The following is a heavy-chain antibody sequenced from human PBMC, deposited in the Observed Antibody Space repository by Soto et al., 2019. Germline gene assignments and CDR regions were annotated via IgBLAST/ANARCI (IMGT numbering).Heavy chain of an antibody. Sequence: QVLLQESGPGLVQPSGTLSLSCAVSGGSVSSSFFWGWVRQPPGKGLEWIGDIFHSGSVNYNPSRKSRVTISIDKSKNQFSLELNSVTTADTAVYYCARSFGWYAIDYWGQGTLVIVSS. V-gene: IGHV4-4*02. CDR2: IFHSGSV. D-gene: IGHD6-19*01. J-gene: IGHJ4*02. CDR3: ARSFGWYAIDY. CDR1: GGSVSSSFF.